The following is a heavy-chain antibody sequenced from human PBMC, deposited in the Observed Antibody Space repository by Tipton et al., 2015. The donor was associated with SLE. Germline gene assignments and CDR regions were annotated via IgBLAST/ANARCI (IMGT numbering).Heavy chain of an antibody. CDR1: GGSISSYY. Sequence: TLSLTCTVSGGSISSYYWSWIRQPPGKGLEWIGYIYYSGSTNYNPSLKSRVTISVDTSKNQFSLKLGSVTAADTAVYYCARGYSGSYYYYYYMDVWGKGTTVTVSS. CDR2: IYYSGST. V-gene: IGHV4-59*01. J-gene: IGHJ6*03. D-gene: IGHD1-26*01. CDR3: ARGYSGSYYYYYYMDV.